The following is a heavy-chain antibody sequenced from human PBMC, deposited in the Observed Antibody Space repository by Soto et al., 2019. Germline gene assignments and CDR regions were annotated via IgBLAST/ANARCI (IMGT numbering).Heavy chain of an antibody. D-gene: IGHD3-22*01. Sequence: SETLSLTCTVSGGSISSYYWSWIRQPPGKGLEWIGYIYYSGSTNYNPSLKSRVTISVDTSKNQFSLKLSSVTAADTAVYYCARTYYYDSSGYSLVYWGQGTLVTVSS. J-gene: IGHJ4*02. CDR1: GGSISSYY. CDR3: ARTYYYDSSGYSLVY. V-gene: IGHV4-59*08. CDR2: IYYSGST.